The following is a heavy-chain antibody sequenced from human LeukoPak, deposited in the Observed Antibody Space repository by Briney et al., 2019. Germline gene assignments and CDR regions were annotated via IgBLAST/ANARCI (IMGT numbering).Heavy chain of an antibody. CDR1: GFSLRISG. D-gene: IGHD3-10*01. CDR3: ARVLRGLYNLGD. Sequence: GGSLRLSCEASGFSLRISGMNWVRQAPGKGLEWVSYISSSSDLMSYVDSVKGRFTVSRDNAKNSLFLQMNSLRDEDTAVYYCARVLRGLYNLGDWGQGTLVTVSS. J-gene: IGHJ4*02. V-gene: IGHV3-48*02. CDR2: ISSSSDLM.